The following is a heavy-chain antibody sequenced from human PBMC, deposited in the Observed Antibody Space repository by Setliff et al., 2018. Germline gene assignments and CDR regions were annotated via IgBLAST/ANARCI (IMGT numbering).Heavy chain of an antibody. CDR3: AKTAKPFYYYMDV. D-gene: IGHD2-21*02. V-gene: IGHV3-30*02. CDR2: IHYDGSYE. J-gene: IGHJ6*03. Sequence: GGSLRLSCAASGFTFSSYSMHWVRQAPGKGLEWVTIIHYDGSYEYYADSVKGRFTISRDNSKNTLYLQMNSLRAEDTAVYYCAKTAKPFYYYMDVWGKGTTVTVSS. CDR1: GFTFSSYS.